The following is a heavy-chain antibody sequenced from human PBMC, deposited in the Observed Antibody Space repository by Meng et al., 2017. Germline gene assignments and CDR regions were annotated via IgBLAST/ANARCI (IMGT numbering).Heavy chain of an antibody. J-gene: IGHJ2*01. V-gene: IGHV1-2*06. CDR1: GYTFTGYY. Sequence: ASVKVSCKASGYTFTGYYMHWVRQAPGQGLEWMGRINPNSGGTNYAQKFQGRVTMTRDTSISTAYMELSRLRSDDTAVYYCAILQTCYYDRGGYSSTYSYFDLWGRGTRVTGYS. CDR3: AILQTCYYDRGGYSSTYSYFDL. CDR2: INPNSGGT. D-gene: IGHD3-22*01.